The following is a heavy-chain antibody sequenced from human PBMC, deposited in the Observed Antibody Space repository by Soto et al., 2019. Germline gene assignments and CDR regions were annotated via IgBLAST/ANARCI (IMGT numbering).Heavy chain of an antibody. CDR2: IYYSGST. D-gene: IGHD3-16*01. CDR1: GGSISSGGYY. V-gene: IGHV4-39*01. Sequence: SETLSLTCTVSGGSISSGGYYWDWIRQPPGKGLEWIGSIYYSGSTYYNPSLKSRVTISVDTSKNQFSLKLSSVTAADTAVYYCVIFGGGGMDVWGQGTTVTVSS. J-gene: IGHJ6*02. CDR3: VIFGGGGMDV.